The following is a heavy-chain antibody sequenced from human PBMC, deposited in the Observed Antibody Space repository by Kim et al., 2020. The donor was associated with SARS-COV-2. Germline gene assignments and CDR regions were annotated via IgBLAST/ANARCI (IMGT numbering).Heavy chain of an antibody. D-gene: IGHD5-12*01. Sequence: SETLSLTCTVSGGSVSSGSYYWSWIRQPPGKGLEWIGYIYYSGSTNYNPSLKSRVTISVDTSKNQFSLKLSSVTAADTAVYYCARVRIVATIGLYYFDYWGQGTLVTVSS. CDR1: GGSVSSGSYY. J-gene: IGHJ4*02. CDR3: ARVRIVATIGLYYFDY. V-gene: IGHV4-61*01. CDR2: IYYSGST.